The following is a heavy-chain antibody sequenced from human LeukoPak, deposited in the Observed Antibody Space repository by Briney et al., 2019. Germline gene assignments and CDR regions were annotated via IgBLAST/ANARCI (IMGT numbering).Heavy chain of an antibody. Sequence: ASVKVSCKASGYTFTSYGISWVRQAPGQGLEWMGWISAYNGNTNYAQKLQGRVTITADTSTDTAYMELSSLRSEDTAVYYCATTRGGSYLELDYWGQGTLVTVSS. D-gene: IGHD1-26*01. CDR1: GYTFTSYG. CDR2: ISAYNGNT. V-gene: IGHV1-18*01. J-gene: IGHJ4*02. CDR3: ATTRGGSYLELDY.